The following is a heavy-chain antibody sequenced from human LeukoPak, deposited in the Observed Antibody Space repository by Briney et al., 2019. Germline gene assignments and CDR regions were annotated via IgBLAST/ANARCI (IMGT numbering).Heavy chain of an antibody. D-gene: IGHD5-18*01. Sequence: GESLKISCKGSGYSFTSYWISWVRQMPGKGLEWMGRIDPCGSYTKYSPSFQGHVTISADKSTGTAYLQWSSLKASDTAMYSCAIGSYGYWFGPWGQGTLVTVSS. CDR2: IDPCGSYT. V-gene: IGHV5-10-1*01. J-gene: IGHJ5*02. CDR3: AIGSYGYWFGP. CDR1: GYSFTSYW.